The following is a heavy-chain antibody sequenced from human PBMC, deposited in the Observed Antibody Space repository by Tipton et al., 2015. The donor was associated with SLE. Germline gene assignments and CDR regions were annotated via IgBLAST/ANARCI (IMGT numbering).Heavy chain of an antibody. Sequence: GSLRLSCAASGFTFSRYAMSWVRQAPGKGLEWVSSVAGGGYNTYYTDSVRGRFTISRDNSKNTLYLQMNSLRAEDTAVYYCSKGTFLVADTVSDYWGQGTLVTVSS. D-gene: IGHD2-15*01. CDR2: VAGGGYNT. CDR1: GFTFSRYA. CDR3: SKGTFLVADTVSDY. V-gene: IGHV3-23*01. J-gene: IGHJ4*02.